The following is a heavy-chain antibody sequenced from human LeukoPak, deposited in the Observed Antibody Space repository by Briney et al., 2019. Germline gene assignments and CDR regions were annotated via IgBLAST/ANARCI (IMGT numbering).Heavy chain of an antibody. CDR1: GGSISGYY. CDR2: IYYSGST. Sequence: SETLSLTCSVSGGSISGYYWSWIRQPPGKGLEWIGSIYYSGSTYYNPSLKSRVTISVDTSKNQFSLKLSSVTAADTAVYYCARQDYYDVYWGQGTLVTVSS. V-gene: IGHV4-59*05. J-gene: IGHJ4*02. D-gene: IGHD3-22*01. CDR3: ARQDYYDVY.